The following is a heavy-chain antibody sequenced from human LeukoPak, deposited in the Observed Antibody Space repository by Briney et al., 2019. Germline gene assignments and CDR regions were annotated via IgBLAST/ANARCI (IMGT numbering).Heavy chain of an antibody. CDR2: ISGSGGST. J-gene: IGHJ3*02. CDR3: AKVLAHPHLIVVVIRSFNAFDI. V-gene: IGHV3-23*01. Sequence: GGSLRLSCAASGFTFSSYAMSWVRQAPGKGLEWVSAISGSGGSTYYADSVKGRFTISRDNSKNTLYLQMNSPRAEDTAVYYCAKVLAHPHLIVVVIRSFNAFDIWGQGTMVTVSS. D-gene: IGHD3-22*01. CDR1: GFTFSSYA.